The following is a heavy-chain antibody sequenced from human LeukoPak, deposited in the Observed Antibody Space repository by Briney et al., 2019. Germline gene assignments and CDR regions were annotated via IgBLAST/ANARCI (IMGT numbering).Heavy chain of an antibody. CDR3: ARGLKRGYCSGGSCSNWFDP. D-gene: IGHD2-15*01. V-gene: IGHV1-69*04. Sequence: ASAKVSCKASGGTFSSYAISWVRQAPGQGLEWMGRIIPILGIANYAQKFQGRVTITADKSTSTAYMELSSLRSEDTAVYYCARGLKRGYCSGGSCSNWFDPWGQGTLVTVSS. J-gene: IGHJ5*02. CDR2: IIPILGIA. CDR1: GGTFSSYA.